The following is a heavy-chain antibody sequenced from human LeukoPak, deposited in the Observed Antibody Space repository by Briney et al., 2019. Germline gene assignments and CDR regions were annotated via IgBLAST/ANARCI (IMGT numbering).Heavy chain of an antibody. D-gene: IGHD3-10*01. CDR3: ARGFGELSSLQSQRQIYYYYGMDV. Sequence: PSQTLSLTCTVSGGSISSGGYYWSWIRQHPGKGLEWIGYIYYSGSTYYNPSLKSRVTISVDTSKNQFSLKLSSVTAADTAVYYCARGFGELSSLQSQRQIYYYYGMDVWGQGTTVTVSS. V-gene: IGHV4-31*03. J-gene: IGHJ6*02. CDR2: IYYSGST. CDR1: GGSISSGGYY.